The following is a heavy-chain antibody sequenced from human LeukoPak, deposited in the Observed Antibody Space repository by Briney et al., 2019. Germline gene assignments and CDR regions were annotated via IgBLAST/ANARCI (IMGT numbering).Heavy chain of an antibody. CDR1: GYTFTSYY. CDR2: INPSGGST. CDR3: ARALRGGSYGSFWFDP. D-gene: IGHD5-18*01. V-gene: IGHV1-46*01. Sequence: ASVKVSCKASGYTFTSYYMHWVRQAPGQGLEWMGIINPSGGSTSYAQKFQGRVTMTRDTSTSTVYMELSSLRSEDTAVYYCARALRGGSYGSFWFDPWGQGTLVTVSS. J-gene: IGHJ5*02.